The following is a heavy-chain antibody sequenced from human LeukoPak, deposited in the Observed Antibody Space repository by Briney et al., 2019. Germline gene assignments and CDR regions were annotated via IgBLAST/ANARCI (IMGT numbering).Heavy chain of an antibody. D-gene: IGHD3-22*01. Sequence: GGSLRLSCAVSGITLSNYGMSWVRQAPGKGLEWVAGMSDSGGRTNYADSVKGRFTIYRDNPKNTLYLQMNSLRAEDTAVYYCAKDPHDDSLGYSFGPWGQGAPVTVSS. CDR3: AKDPHDDSLGYSFGP. V-gene: IGHV3-23*01. J-gene: IGHJ5*02. CDR1: GITLSNYG. CDR2: MSDSGGRT.